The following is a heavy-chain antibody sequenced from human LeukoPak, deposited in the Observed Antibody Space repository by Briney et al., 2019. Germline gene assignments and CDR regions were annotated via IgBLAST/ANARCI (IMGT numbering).Heavy chain of an antibody. D-gene: IGHD5-18*01. J-gene: IGHJ4*02. CDR1: GFTFSSYA. V-gene: IGHV3-30-3*01. CDR3: TRNTAQPDF. Sequence: PGRSLRLSCAASGFTFSSYAMHWVRQAPGKGLEWVAVISYDGSNKYYADSAKGRFTISRDNSENTVYLQMNSLRAEDTALYYCTRNTAQPDFWGQGTLVTVSS. CDR2: ISYDGSNK.